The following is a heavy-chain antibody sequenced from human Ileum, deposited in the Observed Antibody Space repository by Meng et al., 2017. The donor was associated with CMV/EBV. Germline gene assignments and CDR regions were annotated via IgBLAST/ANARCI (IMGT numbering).Heavy chain of an antibody. CDR2: VSDSGGST. J-gene: IGHJ4*02. Sequence: LRLSCAASGLTFSSYAMSWVRQAPEKGLEWVSTVSDSGGSTYYADSVKGRFTISRDNSKNTLSLQMNSLRVEDTAVYYCASRRGDYWGQGILVTVSS. CDR1: GLTFSSYA. V-gene: IGHV3-23*01. D-gene: IGHD1-14*01. CDR3: ASRRGDY.